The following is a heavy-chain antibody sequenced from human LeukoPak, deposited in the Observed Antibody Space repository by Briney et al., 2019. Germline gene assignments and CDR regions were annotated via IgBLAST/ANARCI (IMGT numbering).Heavy chain of an antibody. CDR2: IIPIFGTA. V-gene: IGHV1-69*05. CDR1: GGTFISYA. D-gene: IGHD3-22*01. CDR3: ARVDDSSGYYFGAFDI. Sequence: SVKVSCKASGGTFISYAISWVRQAPGQGLEWMGGIIPIFGTANYAQKFQGRVTITTDESTSTAYMELSSLRSEDTAVYYCARVDDSSGYYFGAFDIWGQGTMVTVSS. J-gene: IGHJ3*02.